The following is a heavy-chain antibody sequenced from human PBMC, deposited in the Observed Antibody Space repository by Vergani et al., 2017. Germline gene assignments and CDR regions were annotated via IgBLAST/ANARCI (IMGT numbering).Heavy chain of an antibody. Sequence: QVQLVQSGAEVKKPGASVKVSCKASGYTFTGYYMHWVRQAPGQGLEWMGWINPNSGGTNYAQKFQGRVTMTRDTSISTAYMELSRLRSDDTAVYYCARESYCSSTSCETDWYYYYGMDVWGQGTTVTVSS. CDR1: GYTFTGYY. D-gene: IGHD2-2*01. J-gene: IGHJ6*02. CDR3: ARESYCSSTSCETDWYYYYGMDV. CDR2: INPNSGGT. V-gene: IGHV1-2*02.